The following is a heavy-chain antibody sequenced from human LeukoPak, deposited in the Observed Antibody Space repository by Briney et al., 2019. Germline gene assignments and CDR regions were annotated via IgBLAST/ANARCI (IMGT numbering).Heavy chain of an antibody. J-gene: IGHJ4*02. Sequence: ASVKVSCKASGYTFTSYDINWVRQATGQGLEWMGWMNPNSGITGYAQKFQGRVTISRNTSISTAYMELSSLRSEDTDVYYCAREDYYDSGSNDYWGQGTLGTVSS. CDR3: AREDYYDSGSNDY. D-gene: IGHD3-22*01. CDR2: MNPNSGIT. CDR1: GYTFTSYD. V-gene: IGHV1-8*03.